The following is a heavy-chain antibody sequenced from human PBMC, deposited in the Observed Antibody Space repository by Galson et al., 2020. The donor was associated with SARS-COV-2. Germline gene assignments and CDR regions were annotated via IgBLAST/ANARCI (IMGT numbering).Heavy chain of an antibody. CDR1: GGSISSYY. V-gene: IGHV4-59*08. Sequence: SETLSLTCTVSGGSISSYYWSWIRQPPGKGLEWIGYIYYSGSTNYNPSLKSRVTISVDTSKNQFSLKLSSVTAADTAVYYCARNLPRPYYYDSSGLDAFDIWGQGTMVTVSS. D-gene: IGHD3-22*01. J-gene: IGHJ3*02. CDR2: IYYSGST. CDR3: ARNLPRPYYYDSSGLDAFDI.